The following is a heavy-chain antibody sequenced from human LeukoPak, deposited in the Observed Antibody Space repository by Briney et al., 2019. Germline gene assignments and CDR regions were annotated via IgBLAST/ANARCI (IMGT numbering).Heavy chain of an antibody. D-gene: IGHD3-3*01. Sequence: SETLSLTCGVSGGSVTSTNWWTWVRQPPGKGLEWIGEVHLDGRTNYNPSLKSRLTISVDLSENHISLKLTSVTAADTAVYYCARESGFVRPLDNSGQGDLVTVSS. CDR1: GGSVTSTNW. CDR3: ARESGFVRPLDN. V-gene: IGHV4-4*02. J-gene: IGHJ4*02. CDR2: VHLDGRT.